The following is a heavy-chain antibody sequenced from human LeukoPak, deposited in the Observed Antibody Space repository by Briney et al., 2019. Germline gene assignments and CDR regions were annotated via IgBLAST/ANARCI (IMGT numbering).Heavy chain of an antibody. CDR3: ARALRTGQGDYVPVL. V-gene: IGHV5-51*01. CDR2: IYPGDSET. D-gene: IGHD3-16*01. Sequence: GASLKTSFKSPGCHFTNYWIGWVRQPPAKGLGWMTIIYPGDSETRYSRSFQGQDNISADKSIGTSYLQWSSLKGSDTAIYYCARALRTGQGDYVPVLWGQGTMVTVSS. J-gene: IGHJ4*02. CDR1: GCHFTNYW.